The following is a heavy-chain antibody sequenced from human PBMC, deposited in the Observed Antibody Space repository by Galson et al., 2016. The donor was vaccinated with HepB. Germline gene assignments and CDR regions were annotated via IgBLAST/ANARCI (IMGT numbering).Heavy chain of an antibody. V-gene: IGHV3-23*01. CDR1: GFTFGRFT. Sequence: SLRLSCAGSGFTFGRFTMTWFRQAPGKGLEWVSAISGDRYYIYYADSVQGRFTISRDNARNILYLQMDGLRNEDTALYFCAKSLFRGARDLWGQGTLVTVSS. D-gene: IGHD3-10*01. CDR2: ISGDRYYI. CDR3: AKSLFRGARDL. J-gene: IGHJ5*02.